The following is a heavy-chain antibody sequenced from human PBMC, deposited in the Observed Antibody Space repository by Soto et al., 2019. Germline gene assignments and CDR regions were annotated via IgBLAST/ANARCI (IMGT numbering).Heavy chain of an antibody. CDR2: ISHSGTS. CDR1: GGSISSSHW. Sequence: QVQLQESGPGLVKPSGTLSLTCAVSGGSISSSHWWTWVRQSPGKGLDYIGEISHSGTSNSNPSLKSRVTLSVEKSKNHFSLPLTSVTAADTAVYYCARVVLTITRGAFDAWGQGTLVIVSS. D-gene: IGHD3-9*01. CDR3: ARVVLTITRGAFDA. V-gene: IGHV4-4*02. J-gene: IGHJ3*01.